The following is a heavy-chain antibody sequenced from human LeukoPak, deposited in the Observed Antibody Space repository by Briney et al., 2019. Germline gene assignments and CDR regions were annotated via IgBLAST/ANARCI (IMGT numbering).Heavy chain of an antibody. CDR2: IIPIFGTA. D-gene: IGHD3-22*01. CDR1: GGTFSSYA. J-gene: IGHJ3*02. V-gene: IGHV1-69*06. Sequence: SVKVSCKASGGTFSSYAISWVRQAPGQGLEWMGGIIPIFGTANYAQKFQGRVTITVDKSTSTAYMELSSLRSEDTAVYYCASPDFYDSSGYSAFDIWGQGTMVTVSS. CDR3: ASPDFYDSSGYSAFDI.